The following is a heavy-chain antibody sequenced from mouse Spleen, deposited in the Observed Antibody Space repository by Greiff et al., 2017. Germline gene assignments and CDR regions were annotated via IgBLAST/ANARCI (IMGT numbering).Heavy chain of an antibody. CDR3: ARRLPHYYAMDY. J-gene: IGHJ4*01. CDR2: ISSGSSTI. CDR1: GFTFSDYG. D-gene: IGHD2-2*01. Sequence: EVKLVESGGGLVKPGGSLKLSCAASGFTFSDYGMHWVRQAPEKGLEWVAYISSGSSTIYYADTVKGRFTISRDNAKNTLFLQMTSLRSEDTAMYYCARRLPHYYAMDYWGQGTSVTVSS. V-gene: IGHV5-17*01.